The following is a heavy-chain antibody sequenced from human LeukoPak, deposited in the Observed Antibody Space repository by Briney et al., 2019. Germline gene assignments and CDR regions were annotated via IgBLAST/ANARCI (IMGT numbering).Heavy chain of an antibody. J-gene: IGHJ3*01. V-gene: IGHV4-31*03. CDR2: IYHIGTT. CDR3: ARLREDAFDV. Sequence: SETLSLTCTVSGGSISSGIYYWSWTRQHPGKGLEWLGYIYHIGTTYYDPSLSSRLPIPLDTSKSQFALRLNSVTAADTAMYYCARLREDAFDVWGQGTMVTVSS. CDR1: GGSISSGIYY.